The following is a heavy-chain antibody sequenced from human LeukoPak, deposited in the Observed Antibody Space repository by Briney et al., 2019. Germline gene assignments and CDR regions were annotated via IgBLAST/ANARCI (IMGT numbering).Heavy chain of an antibody. CDR3: ARGNYDSSGYYNYYFDY. J-gene: IGHJ4*02. V-gene: IGHV4-34*01. D-gene: IGHD3-22*01. Sequence: SETLSLTCAVYGGSFSGYYWSWIRQPPGKGREWIGEINHSGSTNYNPSPKSRVTISVDTSKNQFSLKLSSVTAADTAVYYCARGNYDSSGYYNYYFDYWGQGTLVTVSS. CDR1: GGSFSGYY. CDR2: INHSGST.